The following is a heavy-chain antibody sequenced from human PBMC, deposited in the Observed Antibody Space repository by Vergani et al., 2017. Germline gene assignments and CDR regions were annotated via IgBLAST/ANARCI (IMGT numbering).Heavy chain of an antibody. D-gene: IGHD3-3*01. J-gene: IGHJ4*02. CDR1: GYTFTSYG. CDR2: ISAYNGNT. Sequence: QVQLVQSGAEVKKPGASVKVSCKASGYTFTSYGISWVRQAPGQGLEWMGWISAYNGNTNYAQKFQGRVTITADESTSTAYMELSSLRSEDTAVYYCASHVIHTIFGVVITGQNKDDYWGQGTLVTVSS. V-gene: IGHV1-18*01. CDR3: ASHVIHTIFGVVITGQNKDDY.